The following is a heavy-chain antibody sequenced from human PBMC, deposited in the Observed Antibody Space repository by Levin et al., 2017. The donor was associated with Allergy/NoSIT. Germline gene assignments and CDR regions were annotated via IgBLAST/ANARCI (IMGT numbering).Heavy chain of an antibody. CDR2: IYWDDDK. V-gene: IGHV2-5*02. CDR1: GFSLSTPKVG. Sequence: SGPTLVNPTQPLTLTCTFSGFSLSTPKVGVGWIRQPPGKALEWLALIYWDDDKYYNPSLKSRLTLTKDTSNTQVVLTMTNMDPVDTATYSRAHRWRMNTGYDYLRWFDPWGQGTLVTVSS. J-gene: IGHJ5*02. CDR3: AHRWRMNTGYDYLRWFDP. D-gene: IGHD5-12*01.